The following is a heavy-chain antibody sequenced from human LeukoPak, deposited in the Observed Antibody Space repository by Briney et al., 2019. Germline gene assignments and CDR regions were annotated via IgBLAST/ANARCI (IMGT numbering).Heavy chain of an antibody. CDR3: AKGLGGFDK. CDR2: ITNSGDST. V-gene: IGHV3-23*01. D-gene: IGHD2-15*01. CDR1: GFTFSSYA. Sequence: GGSLRLSCAASGFTFSSYAMSWVRQAQGKGLEWVSSITNSGDSTYYADSVKGRFIISRDNSKNTLSLQMYSLRVEDTAVYYCAKGLGGFDKWGQGTMVIVSS. J-gene: IGHJ3*02.